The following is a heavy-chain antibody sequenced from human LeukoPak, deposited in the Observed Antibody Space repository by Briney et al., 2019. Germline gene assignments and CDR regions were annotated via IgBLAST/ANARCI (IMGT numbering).Heavy chain of an antibody. J-gene: IGHJ4*02. CDR1: GFTFSSYA. Sequence: PGRSLRLSCAASGFTFSSYAMHWVRQAPGKGLEWVAVISYDGSNKYYADSVKGRFTISRDNSKNTLYLQMNSLRAEDTAVYYCARDLYYILTGYRNLAIDYWGQGTLVTVSS. CDR3: ARDLYYILTGYRNLAIDY. V-gene: IGHV3-30*04. CDR2: ISYDGSNK. D-gene: IGHD3-9*01.